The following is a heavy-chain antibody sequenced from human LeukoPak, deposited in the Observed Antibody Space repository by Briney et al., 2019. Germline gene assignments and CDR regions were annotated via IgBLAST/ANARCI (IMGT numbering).Heavy chain of an antibody. Sequence: PGGSLRLSCAASGFTFIDSDMSWIRQAPGKGLEWVSYISRSVNTMYYADSVKGRFTISRDNAHNSLYLQMNSLRAEDTAVYYCVKGIKRNTALAFDSWGRGTLVTVSS. V-gene: IGHV3-11*01. D-gene: IGHD5-18*01. CDR3: VKGIKRNTALAFDS. CDR1: GFTFIDSD. J-gene: IGHJ4*02. CDR2: ISRSVNTM.